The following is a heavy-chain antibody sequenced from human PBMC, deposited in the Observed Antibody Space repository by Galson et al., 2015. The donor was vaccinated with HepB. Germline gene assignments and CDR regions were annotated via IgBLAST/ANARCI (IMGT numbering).Heavy chain of an antibody. CDR3: AQAVGDTSTYANDY. Sequence: SETLSLTCTVSGVSISSSLYYWVWVRQAPGKGLEWIGSVYYTGNTHYKSSLKSRVTVSADMSKNQFTLKVNSVSAADTAVYYCAQAVGDTSTYANDYWGQGTLVTVSS. CDR1: GVSISSSLYY. CDR2: VYYTGNT. J-gene: IGHJ4*02. D-gene: IGHD2-2*01. V-gene: IGHV4-39*06.